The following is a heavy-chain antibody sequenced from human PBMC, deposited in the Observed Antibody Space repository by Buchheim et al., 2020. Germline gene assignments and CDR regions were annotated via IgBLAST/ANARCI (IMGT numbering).Heavy chain of an antibody. CDR1: GFTFSSYW. J-gene: IGHJ4*02. Sequence: EVQLVESGGGLVQPGGSLRLSCAASGFTFSSYWMSWVRQAPGKGLEWVANIKQDGSEKYYVDSVKGRFTISRDNAKNSLYLQMNSLRAEDTAVYYCARVLLSFSLAAAGEFDYWGQGTL. CDR2: IKQDGSEK. CDR3: ARVLLSFSLAAAGEFDY. V-gene: IGHV3-7*01. D-gene: IGHD6-13*01.